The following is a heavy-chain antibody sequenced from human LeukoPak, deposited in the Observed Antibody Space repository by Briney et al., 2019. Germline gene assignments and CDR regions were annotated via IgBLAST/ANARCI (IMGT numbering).Heavy chain of an antibody. V-gene: IGHV4-39*01. Sequence: PSETLSLTCTVSGGSISSSSYYWGWIRQPRGKGLEWIGSIYYSGSTYYNPSLKSRVTISVDTSKNQFSLKLSSVTAADTAVYYCARLSIAARYYFDYWGQGTLVTVSS. CDR1: GGSISSSSYY. CDR3: ARLSIAARYYFDY. J-gene: IGHJ4*02. CDR2: IYYSGST. D-gene: IGHD6-6*01.